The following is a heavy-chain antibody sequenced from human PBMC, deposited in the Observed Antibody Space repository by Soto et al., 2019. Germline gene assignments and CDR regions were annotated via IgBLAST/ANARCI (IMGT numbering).Heavy chain of an antibody. V-gene: IGHV3-21*01. CDR3: ARVSEANSWHAFDI. J-gene: IGHJ3*02. CDR1: GFTFSGYT. D-gene: IGHD6-13*01. CDR2: ISSTSSYI. Sequence: GGSLRLSCAASGFTFSGYTMNWVRQAPGKGLEWVSSISSTSSYIYYADSVKGRFILSRDNAKTSLYLQMNSLRAEDTAVYYCARVSEANSWHAFDIWG.